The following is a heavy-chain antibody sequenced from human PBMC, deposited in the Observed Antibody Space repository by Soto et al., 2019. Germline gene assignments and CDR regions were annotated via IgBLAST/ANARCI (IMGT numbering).Heavy chain of an antibody. CDR1: GGTFSSYA. Sequence: SVKVSCKASGGTFSSYAISWVRQAPGQGLEWMGGIIPIFGTANYAQKFQGRVTITADESTSTAYMELSSLRPEDTAVYYCARGYYYGSGSYYHLAPDAFDIWGQGTMVTVS. V-gene: IGHV1-69*13. D-gene: IGHD3-10*01. CDR2: IIPIFGTA. J-gene: IGHJ3*02. CDR3: ARGYYYGSGSYYHLAPDAFDI.